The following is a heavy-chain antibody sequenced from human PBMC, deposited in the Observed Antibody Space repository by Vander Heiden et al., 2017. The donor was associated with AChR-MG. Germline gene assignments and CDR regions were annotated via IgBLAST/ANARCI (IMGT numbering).Heavy chain of an antibody. D-gene: IGHD2-2*01. V-gene: IGHV3-9*01. Sequence: EVQLVQSGGGLVQPGRSLRLPCAPSGFPFDDYAMHWVRQAPGKGLEWVSGISWNSGSMGYADSVKGRFTISRDNAKNSLYLQMNSLGAEDTAMYYCAKDISAASYYYYGMDVWGQGTTVTVSS. CDR3: AKDISAASYYYYGMDV. J-gene: IGHJ6*02. CDR2: ISWNSGSM. CDR1: GFPFDDYA.